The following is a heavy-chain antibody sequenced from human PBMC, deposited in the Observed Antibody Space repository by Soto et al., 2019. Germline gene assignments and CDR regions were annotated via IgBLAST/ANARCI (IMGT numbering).Heavy chain of an antibody. CDR1: GYSFSNFW. V-gene: IGHV5-51*01. D-gene: IGHD2-8*02. CDR3: ASSVLVTSTMNYFDL. CDR2: IYPDDSDT. J-gene: IGHJ4*02. Sequence: GESLKISCQASGYSFSNFWIAWVRQMPGEGLEWLGIIYPDDSDTRYSPSFLGQVTISADKSIKTTYLQWSSLKASDIAIYFCASSVLVTSTMNYFDLWGQGTLVTVSS.